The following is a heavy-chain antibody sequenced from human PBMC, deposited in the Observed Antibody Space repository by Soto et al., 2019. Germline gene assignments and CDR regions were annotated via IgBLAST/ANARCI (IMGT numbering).Heavy chain of an antibody. CDR1: GFTFSSYS. Sequence: EVQLVESGGGLVKPGGSLRLSCAASGFTFSSYSMNWVRQAPGKGLEWVSSISSSSSYIYYADSVKGRFTISRDNAKNALYLQINSLRAEDTAVYYCARDTGTDYYDSSGYYRYWYFDLWGRGTLVTVSS. CDR3: ARDTGTDYYDSSGYYRYWYFDL. D-gene: IGHD3-22*01. J-gene: IGHJ2*01. CDR2: ISSSSSYI. V-gene: IGHV3-21*01.